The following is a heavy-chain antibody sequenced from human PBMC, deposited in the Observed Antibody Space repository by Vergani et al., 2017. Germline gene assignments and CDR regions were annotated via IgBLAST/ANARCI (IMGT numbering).Heavy chain of an antibody. D-gene: IGHD3-10*01. V-gene: IGHV3-23*01. CDR3: AKSGFTHLDY. CDR1: GFPFSSYA. CDR2: ISGSGGST. J-gene: IGHJ4*02. Sequence: EVPLFESGGGLVQPGGFLRLSCAASGFPFSSYAMSWVRQAPGKGLEWVSAISGSGGSTYYADSVKGRFTISRDNSKNTLYLQMNSLRAEDTAVYYSAKSGFTHLDYWGQGTLVTVSS.